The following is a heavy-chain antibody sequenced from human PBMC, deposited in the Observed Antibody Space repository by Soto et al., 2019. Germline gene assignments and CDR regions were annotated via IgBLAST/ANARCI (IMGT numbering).Heavy chain of an antibody. Sequence: PGESLKISCAASGFTFSSYGMHWVRQAPGKGLEWVAVISYDGSNKYYADSVKGRFTISRDNSKNTLYLQMNSLRAEDTAVYYCAKDLADYGDYTLSLDYWGQGTLVTVSS. CDR2: ISYDGSNK. D-gene: IGHD4-17*01. V-gene: IGHV3-30*18. CDR1: GFTFSSYG. CDR3: AKDLADYGDYTLSLDY. J-gene: IGHJ4*02.